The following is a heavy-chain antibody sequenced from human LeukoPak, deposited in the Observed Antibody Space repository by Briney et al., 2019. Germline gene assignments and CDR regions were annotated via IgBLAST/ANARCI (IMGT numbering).Heavy chain of an antibody. CDR1: GGSISSYY. CDR3: ARDYLDSSGYYYAL. J-gene: IGHJ4*02. D-gene: IGHD3-22*01. Sequence: PSETLSLTCTVSGGSISSYYWSWIRQPAGKGLEWIGRIYINGGTNYNPSLKSRITMSIDTSKNQFSLKLSSVTAADTAVYYCARDYLDSSGYYYALWGQGTLVTVSS. V-gene: IGHV4-4*07. CDR2: IYINGGT.